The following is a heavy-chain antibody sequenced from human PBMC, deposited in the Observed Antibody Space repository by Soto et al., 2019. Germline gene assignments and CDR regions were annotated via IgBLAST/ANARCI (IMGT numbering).Heavy chain of an antibody. CDR3: ERDTYYDFWSGYYQLPKYNWFAP. D-gene: IGHD3-3*01. CDR2: ISAYNGNT. J-gene: IGHJ5*02. Sequence: ASVKVSCKASGYTFTGYGISWVRQPPGQGLEWMGWISAYNGNTNYAQKLQGRVTMTTDTSTSTAYMELRSLRSDDTAAYYCERDTYYDFWSGYYQLPKYNWFAPWGQGTLVTVSS. CDR1: GYTFTGYG. V-gene: IGHV1-18*01.